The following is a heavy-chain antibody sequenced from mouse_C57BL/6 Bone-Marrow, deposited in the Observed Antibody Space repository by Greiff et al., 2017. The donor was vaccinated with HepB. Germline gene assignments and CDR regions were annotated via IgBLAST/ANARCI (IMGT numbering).Heavy chain of an antibody. D-gene: IGHD1-1*01. Sequence: EVQRVESGGGLVKPGGSLKLSCAASGFTFSSYTMSWVRQTPEKRLEWVATISGGGGNTYYPDSVKGRFTISRDNAKNTLYLQMSSLRSEDTALYYCARHKDYGSSYDWYFDVWGTGTTVTVSS. V-gene: IGHV5-9*01. CDR2: ISGGGGNT. CDR1: GFTFSSYT. CDR3: ARHKDYGSSYDWYFDV. J-gene: IGHJ1*03.